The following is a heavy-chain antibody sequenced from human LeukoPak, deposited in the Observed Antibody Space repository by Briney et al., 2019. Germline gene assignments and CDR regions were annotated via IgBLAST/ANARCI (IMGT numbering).Heavy chain of an antibody. CDR2: IYYSGST. V-gene: IGHV4-31*03. J-gene: IGHJ4*02. CDR3: ARVMSKKFDY. Sequence: SETLSLTCPVSVGSICIGCYYWSWIRQHPGKGLEWIGYIYYSGSTYYNPSLKSRVTISVDTSKNQFSLKLSSVTAADTAVYYCARVMSKKFDYWGQGTLVTVSS. CDR1: VGSICIGCYY.